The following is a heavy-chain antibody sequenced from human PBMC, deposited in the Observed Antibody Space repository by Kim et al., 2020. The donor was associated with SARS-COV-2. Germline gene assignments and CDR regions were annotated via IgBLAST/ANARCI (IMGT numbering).Heavy chain of an antibody. Sequence: GGSLRLSCAASGFTFNSYDMHWVRQPTGKGLEWVSTIGAAGDTYYSSAAMSRLTISRANTKNSSYLQMHNLRAGDTAVYYCSRDSVYGIDVCDQVTTVT. J-gene: IGHJ6*02. CDR3: SRDSVYGIDV. CDR2: IGAAGDT. CDR1: GFTFNSYD. D-gene: IGHD1-26*01. V-gene: IGHV3-13*04.